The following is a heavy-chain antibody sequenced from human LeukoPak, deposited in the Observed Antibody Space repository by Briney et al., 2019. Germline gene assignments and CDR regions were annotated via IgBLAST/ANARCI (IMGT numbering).Heavy chain of an antibody. V-gene: IGHV3-21*01. CDR1: GFTFSSYS. D-gene: IGHD3-3*01. CDR2: ISSGTSFI. J-gene: IGHJ4*02. Sequence: GGSLRLSCSASGFTFSSYSLNWVRQAPGKGLEWVSSISSGTSFIYYAESLKGRFTISRDNAKSSLYLQMNSLRAEDTAVYYCTREADPTFFGLTIDSWGQGILVTVSS. CDR3: TREADPTFFGLTIDS.